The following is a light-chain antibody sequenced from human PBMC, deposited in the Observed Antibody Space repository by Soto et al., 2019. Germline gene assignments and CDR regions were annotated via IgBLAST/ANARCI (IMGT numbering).Light chain of an antibody. CDR3: QQYYSCPYT. CDR1: QSVLYSSNNKNY. V-gene: IGKV4-1*01. Sequence: DIVMTQSPDSLAVSLGERATINCKSSQSVLYSSNNKNYLAWYQQKPGQPPKLLIYWASTRESGVPDRFSGSGSGTDFTLTINSLQAEDVTVYYCQQYYSCPYTFGQGTKLEIK. CDR2: WAS. J-gene: IGKJ2*01.